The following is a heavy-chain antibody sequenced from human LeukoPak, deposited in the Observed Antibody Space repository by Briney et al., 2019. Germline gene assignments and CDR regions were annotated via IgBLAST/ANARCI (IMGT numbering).Heavy chain of an antibody. CDR1: GFTFSSYA. D-gene: IGHD1-26*01. CDR3: ARSFGGSYAYFDY. CDR2: ISYDGTNK. V-gene: IGHV3-30-3*01. Sequence: GGSLRLSCAASGFTFSSYAMHWVRQAPGKGLEWMALISYDGTNKYYADSVKGRFTVSRDDSKNTLYLQMNSLRVEDAAVYYCARSFGGSYAYFDYWGQGTLVTVSS. J-gene: IGHJ4*02.